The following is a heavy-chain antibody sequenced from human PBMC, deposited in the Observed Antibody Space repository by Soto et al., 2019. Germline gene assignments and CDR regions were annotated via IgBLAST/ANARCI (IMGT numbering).Heavy chain of an antibody. CDR2: IKGKTDGEAT. Sequence: WGSLRLSCSASGFTFTNACMSWFCQARGKGLEWVGRIKGKTDGEATDYAAPVKGRFTISRDDSKNTMYLQMNSLQIEDTAVYYCTLHIVVVTSVHNYFNSWGQGTLVTVSS. J-gene: IGHJ4*02. CDR3: TLHIVVVTSVHNYFNS. D-gene: IGHD2-21*02. V-gene: IGHV3-15*01. CDR1: GFTFTNAC.